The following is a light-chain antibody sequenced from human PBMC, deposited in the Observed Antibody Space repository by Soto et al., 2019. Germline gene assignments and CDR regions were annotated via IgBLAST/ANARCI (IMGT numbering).Light chain of an antibody. CDR1: ESISSR. CDR3: QQYNSLSPWT. CDR2: DAS. Sequence: DIQMTQTPSTLPASVGDTVSILCRASESISSRLAWYQQKPGNAPRLLIYDASKLGRGVPSRFSGAGSGTKFILTISSLQPDDFATYFCQQYNSLSPWTFGQGTKVDIK. J-gene: IGKJ1*01. V-gene: IGKV1-5*02.